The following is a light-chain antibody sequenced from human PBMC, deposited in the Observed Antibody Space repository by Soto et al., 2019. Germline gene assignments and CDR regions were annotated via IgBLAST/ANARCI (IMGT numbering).Light chain of an antibody. CDR2: DVS. J-gene: IGLJ3*02. CDR3: SSYTSSGTVL. V-gene: IGLV2-14*03. Sequence: QSALTQPASVSGSPGQSITISCTGTTSDIGDSKYVSWYQQHPGKAPKLMIYDVSNRPSGVSNRFSGSKSGNTASLTISGLQAEDEADDYCSSYTSSGTVLFGGGTKLTVL. CDR1: TSDIGDSKY.